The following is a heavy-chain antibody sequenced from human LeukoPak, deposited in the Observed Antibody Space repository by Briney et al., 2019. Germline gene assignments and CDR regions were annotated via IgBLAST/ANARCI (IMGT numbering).Heavy chain of an antibody. D-gene: IGHD3-3*01. CDR1: GGSFSGYY. CDR2: TNHSGST. J-gene: IGHJ4*02. CDR3: AATPRENYDFWSGYL. Sequence: SETLSLTCAVYGGSFSGYYWSWIRQPPGKGLEWIGETNHSGSTNYNPSLKSRVTISVDTSKNQFSLKLSSVTAADTAVYYCAATPRENYDFWSGYLWGQGTLVTVSS. V-gene: IGHV4-34*01.